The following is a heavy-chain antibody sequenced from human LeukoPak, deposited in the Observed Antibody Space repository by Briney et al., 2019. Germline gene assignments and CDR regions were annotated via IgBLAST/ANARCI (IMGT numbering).Heavy chain of an antibody. CDR2: INPYNGNT. J-gene: IGHJ4*02. Sequence: ASVKVSCKASGYTFTSYSISWVRQAPGQGLEWMGWINPYNGNTNYAQNLQGRVTMTTDTSTSTAYMELRSLRSDDTAVYYCARNNNYYDSSGYSFVFDYWGQGTLVTVSS. CDR1: GYTFTSYS. V-gene: IGHV1-18*01. CDR3: ARNNNYYDSSGYSFVFDY. D-gene: IGHD3-22*01.